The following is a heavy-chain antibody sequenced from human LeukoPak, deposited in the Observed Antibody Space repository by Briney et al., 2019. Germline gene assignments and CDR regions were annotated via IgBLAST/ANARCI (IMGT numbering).Heavy chain of an antibody. Sequence: SETLSFTCTVSGGSISSYYWSWIRQPPGKGLEWIGYIYYSGSTNYNPSLKSRVTISVDTSKNQFSLKLSSVTAADTAVYYCARALHSAYSRACFDYWGQGTLVTVTS. CDR1: GGSISSYY. CDR3: ARALHSAYSRACFDY. CDR2: IYYSGST. V-gene: IGHV4-59*01. D-gene: IGHD6-13*01. J-gene: IGHJ4*02.